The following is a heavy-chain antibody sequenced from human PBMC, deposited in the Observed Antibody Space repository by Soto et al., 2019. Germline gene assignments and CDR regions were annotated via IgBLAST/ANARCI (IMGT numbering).Heavy chain of an antibody. V-gene: IGHV1-3*01. CDR3: ARDLDSSGYYNWFDP. D-gene: IGHD3-22*01. CDR1: GYTFTSYA. J-gene: IGHJ5*02. CDR2: INAGNGNT. Sequence: ASVKVSCKASGYTFTSYAMHWVRQAPGQRLEWMGWINAGNGNTKYSQKFQGRVTITRDTSASTAYMELSSLRSEDTAVYYCARDLDSSGYYNWFDPWGQGTLVTVSS.